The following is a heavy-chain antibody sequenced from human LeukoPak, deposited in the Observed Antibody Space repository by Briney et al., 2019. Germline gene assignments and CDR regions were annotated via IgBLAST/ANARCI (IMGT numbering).Heavy chain of an antibody. J-gene: IGHJ4*02. Sequence: HPGGSLRLSCAASGFTFSSYAMSWVRQAPGKGLEWVSAISGSGGSTYYADSVKGRFTISRDNSKNTMFLQMNSLRADDTALYYCARDHPREGLGDYWGQGTLVTVSS. CDR3: ARDHPREGLGDY. CDR2: ISGSGGST. CDR1: GFTFSSYA. V-gene: IGHV3-23*01.